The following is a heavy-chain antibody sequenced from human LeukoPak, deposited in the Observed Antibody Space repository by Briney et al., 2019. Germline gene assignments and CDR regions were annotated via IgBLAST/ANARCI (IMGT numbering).Heavy chain of an antibody. Sequence: GGSLRLSCAASGFTLSSYAMTWVRQAPGKGLEWVSDIGDSGATTYYADSVKGRFTISRDNSKNTLYLQMNSLRAEDTAVYYCAEQGGNGYKRSYYFDYWGQGTLVTVSS. V-gene: IGHV3-23*01. CDR2: IGDSGATT. J-gene: IGHJ4*02. D-gene: IGHD5-24*01. CDR3: AEQGGNGYKRSYYFDY. CDR1: GFTLSSYA.